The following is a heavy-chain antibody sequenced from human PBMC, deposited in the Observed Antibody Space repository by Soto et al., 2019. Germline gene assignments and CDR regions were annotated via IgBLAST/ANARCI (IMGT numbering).Heavy chain of an antibody. J-gene: IGHJ4*02. D-gene: IGHD3-16*01. Sequence: PGGSLRLSCAASGFTFSSYAMSWVRQAPGKGLEWVSAISGSGGSTYYADSVKGRFTISRDNSKNTLYLQMNSLRAEDTAVYYCAKKPSIMITFGGVVYFDYWGQGTLVTVSS. V-gene: IGHV3-23*01. CDR1: GFTFSSYA. CDR2: ISGSGGST. CDR3: AKKPSIMITFGGVVYFDY.